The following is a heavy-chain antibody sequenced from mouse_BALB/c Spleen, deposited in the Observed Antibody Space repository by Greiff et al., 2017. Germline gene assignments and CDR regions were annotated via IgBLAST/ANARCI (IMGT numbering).Heavy chain of an antibody. V-gene: IGHV7-3*02. CDR2: IRNKANGYTT. Sequence: VQLKQSGGGLVQPGGSLRLSCATSGFTFTDYYMSWVRQPPGKALEWLGFIRNKANGYTTEYSASVKGRFTISRDNSQSILYLQMNTLRAEDSATYYCAREDFDYWGQGTTLTVSS. J-gene: IGHJ2*01. CDR1: GFTFTDYY. CDR3: AREDFDY.